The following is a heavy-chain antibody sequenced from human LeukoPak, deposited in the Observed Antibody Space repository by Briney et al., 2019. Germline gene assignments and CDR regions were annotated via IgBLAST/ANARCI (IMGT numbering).Heavy chain of an antibody. V-gene: IGHV3-74*01. CDR3: AKGIDIVVVPAAFDY. J-gene: IGHJ4*02. D-gene: IGHD2-2*01. CDR2: INPDGSTT. Sequence: GGSLRLSCAASGFTFSRDSMHWVRQSPGKGLVWLSRINPDGSTTNYADSVKGRFTISRDNAKNTLYLQMNSLRAEDTAVYYCAKGIDIVVVPAAFDYWGQGTLVTVSS. CDR1: GFTFSRDS.